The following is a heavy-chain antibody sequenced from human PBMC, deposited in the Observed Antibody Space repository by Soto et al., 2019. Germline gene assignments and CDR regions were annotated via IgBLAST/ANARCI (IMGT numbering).Heavy chain of an antibody. CDR3: ASGGDPYYYDSTDYYPD. J-gene: IGHJ4*02. D-gene: IGHD3-22*01. V-gene: IGHV4-34*01. Sequence: PSETLSLTCAVYGWSGGSFSGYYWSWIRQPPGKGLEWIGEINHSGSTNYNPSLKSRVTISVDTSKNQFSLKLSSVTAADTAVYYCASGGDPYYYDSTDYYPDWGQGTLVTVS. CDR2: INHSGST. CDR1: GWSGGSFSGYY.